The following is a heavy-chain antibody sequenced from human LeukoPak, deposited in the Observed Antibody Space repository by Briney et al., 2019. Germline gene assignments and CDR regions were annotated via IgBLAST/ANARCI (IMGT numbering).Heavy chain of an antibody. Sequence: GGSLRLSCAASGVTFSRYNIDWVRQAPGKGLEWVSRINTDGSSTSYADSVKGRFTISRDNSKNTLYLQMGSLRAEDMAVYYCARLRSSGYCDYWGQGTLVTVSS. CDR2: INTDGSST. J-gene: IGHJ4*02. CDR1: GVTFSRYN. V-gene: IGHV3-74*01. CDR3: ARLRSSGYCDY. D-gene: IGHD3-22*01.